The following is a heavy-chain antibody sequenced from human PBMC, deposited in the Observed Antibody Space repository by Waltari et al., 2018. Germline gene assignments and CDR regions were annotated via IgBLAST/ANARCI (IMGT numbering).Heavy chain of an antibody. V-gene: IGHV4-34*01. Sequence: QVQLQQWGAGLLKPSETLSLTCAVYGGSFSGYYWSWIRQPPGKGLEWIGEINHSGSTNYNPSLKSRVTISVDTSKNQFSLKLSSVTAADTAVYYCARSRRYYYDSSGYYRPGAGSPFDYWGQGTLVTVSS. CDR2: INHSGST. CDR1: GGSFSGYY. D-gene: IGHD3-22*01. CDR3: ARSRRYYYDSSGYYRPGAGSPFDY. J-gene: IGHJ4*02.